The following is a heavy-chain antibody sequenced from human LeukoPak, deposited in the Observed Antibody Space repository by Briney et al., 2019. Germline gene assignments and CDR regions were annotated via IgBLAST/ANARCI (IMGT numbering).Heavy chain of an antibody. J-gene: IGHJ4*02. CDR1: GGSISSSNW. CDR3: ARSTATVGVHYYFDY. CDR2: IYHSGST. V-gene: IGHV4-4*02. D-gene: IGHD2-8*01. Sequence: SETLSLTCAVSGGSISSSNWWSWVRQPPGKGLEWIGEIYHSGSTNYNPSLKSRVTISVDKSKNQFSLKLSSVAAADTAVYYCARSTATVGVHYYFDYWGQGTLVTVSS.